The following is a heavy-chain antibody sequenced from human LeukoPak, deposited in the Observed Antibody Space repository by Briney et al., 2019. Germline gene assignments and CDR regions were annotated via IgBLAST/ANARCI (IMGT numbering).Heavy chain of an antibody. V-gene: IGHV3-20*04. Sequence: GGSPRLSCAASGFTFDDYGMSWVRQAPGKGLEWVSGINWNGGSTGYADSVKGRFTISRDNSKNSLYLQMNSLRAEDTALYYCAKDANSVQLERGYMDVWGKGTTVTVSS. J-gene: IGHJ6*03. CDR2: INWNGGST. CDR3: AKDANSVQLERGYMDV. CDR1: GFTFDDYG. D-gene: IGHD1-1*01.